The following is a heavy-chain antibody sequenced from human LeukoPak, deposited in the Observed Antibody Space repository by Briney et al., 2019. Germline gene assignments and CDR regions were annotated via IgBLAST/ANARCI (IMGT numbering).Heavy chain of an antibody. V-gene: IGHV4-59*01. CDR1: GGSISSYY. CDR2: IYYSGST. CDR3: ARGGRIPPARFDY. D-gene: IGHD3-16*01. J-gene: IGHJ4*02. Sequence: SETLSLTCTVSGGSISSYYWSWIRQPPGKGLEWIGYIYYSGSTNYNPSLKSRVTISVDTSKNQFSLELSSVTAADTAVYYCARGGRIPPARFDYWGREPWSPSPQ.